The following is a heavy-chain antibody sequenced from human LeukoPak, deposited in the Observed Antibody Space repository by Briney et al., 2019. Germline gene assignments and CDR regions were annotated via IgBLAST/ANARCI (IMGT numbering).Heavy chain of an antibody. CDR3: ARSYYGSGTSYGMDV. D-gene: IGHD3-10*01. CDR2: INPGGSST. V-gene: IGHV3-74*01. CDR1: GFTFSSYW. J-gene: IGHJ6*02. Sequence: GGSLRLSCAASGFTFSSYWMHWVRQVPGKGLVWVSRINPGGSSTAYADSVKGRFTISRDNAKNTLYLQMDSLRAEDTAVYYCARSYYGSGTSYGMDVWGQGTTVTVSS.